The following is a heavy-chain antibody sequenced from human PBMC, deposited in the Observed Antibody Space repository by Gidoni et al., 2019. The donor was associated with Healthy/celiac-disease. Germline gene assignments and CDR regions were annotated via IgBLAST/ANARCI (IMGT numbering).Heavy chain of an antibody. V-gene: IGHV3-7*03. J-gene: IGHJ6*02. CDR2: IKQDGSEK. D-gene: IGHD2-2*03. Sequence: EVQLVESGGGLVQPGGSLRLSCAASGFTFSSYWMSWVRQAPGKRLEWVANIKQDGSEKYYVDSVKGRFTISRDNAKNSLYLQMNSLRAEDTAVYYCARFMDIVVVPTYYYGMDVWGQGTTVTVSS. CDR1: GFTFSSYW. CDR3: ARFMDIVVVPTYYYGMDV.